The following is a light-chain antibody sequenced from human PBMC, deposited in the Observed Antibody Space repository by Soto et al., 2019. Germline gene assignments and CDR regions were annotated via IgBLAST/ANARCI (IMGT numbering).Light chain of an antibody. CDR2: GAS. Sequence: EIVLTPSPGTLSLSPGERATLSCRASQSVSSNLAWYQQTPGQAPRLLIYGASTRATGIPARFSGSGSGTEFTLTISSLQSEDFAVYYCQQYNNWPPQWTFGQGTKVDIK. V-gene: IGKV3-15*01. CDR1: QSVSSN. J-gene: IGKJ1*01. CDR3: QQYNNWPPQWT.